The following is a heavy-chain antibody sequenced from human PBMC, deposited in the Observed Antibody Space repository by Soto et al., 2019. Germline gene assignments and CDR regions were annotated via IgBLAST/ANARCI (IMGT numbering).Heavy chain of an antibody. CDR3: ASIADFLFDY. CDR1: GGFVSSGNYY. Sequence: TSETLSLTCAVYGGFVSSGNYYWSWIRQPPGKGLEWIGDMYYSGSTYFNPSLKSRVTISVDTSKNQFSLKLSSVTAADTAVYYCASIADFLFDYWGQGTLVTVSS. CDR2: MYYSGST. D-gene: IGHD6-13*01. J-gene: IGHJ4*02. V-gene: IGHV4-39*01.